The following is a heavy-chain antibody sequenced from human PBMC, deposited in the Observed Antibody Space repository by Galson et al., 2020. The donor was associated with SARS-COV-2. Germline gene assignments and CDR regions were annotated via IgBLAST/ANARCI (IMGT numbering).Heavy chain of an antibody. CDR1: GLNFRDNY. CDR3: AGALHGYNFVDR. V-gene: IGHV3-11*04. J-gene: IGHJ2*01. D-gene: IGHD5-12*01. Sequence: NSGGPLRLSGAAPGLNFRDNYMSWFRQAPGKGLEWLAFFSRRGISIYYASCVEGRYTISRDSAKNSLTLQMNSLRVADTAVYYCAGALHGYNFVDRWRRGPVVVVSS. CDR2: FSRRGISI.